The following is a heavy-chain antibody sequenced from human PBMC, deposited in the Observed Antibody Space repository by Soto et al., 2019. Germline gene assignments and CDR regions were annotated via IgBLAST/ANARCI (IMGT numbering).Heavy chain of an antibody. J-gene: IGHJ5*02. CDR3: ARGLVVVQRSLFDP. Sequence: ETLSLTCVVSGGSISSNSWWSWVRQPPGKGLEWIGEIYHNGSTNYKSSLKSRVIIKLDKSKNQFSLKMISVTAADTAVYYCARGLVVVQRSLFDPWGQGTLVTVSS. CDR2: IYHNGST. D-gene: IGHD2-15*01. V-gene: IGHV4-4*02. CDR1: GGSISSNSW.